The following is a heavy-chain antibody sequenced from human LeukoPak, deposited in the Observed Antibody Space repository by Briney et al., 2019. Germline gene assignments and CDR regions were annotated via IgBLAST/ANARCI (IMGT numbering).Heavy chain of an antibody. CDR3: ARDRGWIRDY. J-gene: IGHJ4*02. V-gene: IGHV3-11*01. CDR1: GFALINYN. CDR2: LNPTATSV. D-gene: IGHD2-2*03. Sequence: GGSLRLSCVASGFALINYNMIWVRQAPGKEPEWISILNPTATSVMYADSLKGRFSVSRDNAKNTFFLHMDRLTVEDTAMYYCARDRGWIRDYWGRGTPVTVSS.